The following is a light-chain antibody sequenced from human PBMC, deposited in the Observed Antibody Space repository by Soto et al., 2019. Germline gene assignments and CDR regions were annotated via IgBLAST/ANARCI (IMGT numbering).Light chain of an antibody. Sequence: QSALTQPASVSGSPGQSITISCTGTSSDVGIYNLVSWCQQHPGKAPKLIIYEGTKRPSGVSNRFSGSKSDNTASLTISGLQAEDEADYYCCSYAGTRIYVFGTGTKVTVL. CDR2: EGT. CDR3: CSYAGTRIYV. CDR1: SSDVGIYNL. V-gene: IGLV2-23*01. J-gene: IGLJ1*01.